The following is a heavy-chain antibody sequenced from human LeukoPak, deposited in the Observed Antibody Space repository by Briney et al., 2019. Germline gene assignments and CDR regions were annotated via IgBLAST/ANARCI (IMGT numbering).Heavy chain of an antibody. Sequence: GGSLRLSCAASGFTVSSNYMSWVRQAPGKGLEWVSVIYSGGSTYYADSVKGRFTISRDNSKNTLYLQMNSLRAEDTAVYYCAKAEPDGDFDYWGQGTLVTVSS. D-gene: IGHD4-17*01. CDR2: IYSGGST. J-gene: IGHJ4*02. CDR3: AKAEPDGDFDY. V-gene: IGHV3-53*01. CDR1: GFTVSSNY.